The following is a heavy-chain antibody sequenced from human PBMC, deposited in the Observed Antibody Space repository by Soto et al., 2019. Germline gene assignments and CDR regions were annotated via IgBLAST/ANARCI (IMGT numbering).Heavy chain of an antibody. Sequence: EVQLLESGGGLVQPGGSLRLSCAASGFTFNNYAMTWLRQAPGKGLEWVSAISGGGDTTSYADSVKGRFTVSRVGSTNTVYLEVSSVRAEETGLYYCAKGRGGSGSLTPRVDFWGQGTLVTVSS. CDR3: AKGRGGSGSLTPRVDF. J-gene: IGHJ4*02. CDR1: GFTFNNYA. V-gene: IGHV3-23*01. CDR2: ISGGGDTT. D-gene: IGHD3-10*01.